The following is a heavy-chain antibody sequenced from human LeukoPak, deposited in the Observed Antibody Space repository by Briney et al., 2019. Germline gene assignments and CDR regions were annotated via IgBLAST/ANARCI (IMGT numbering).Heavy chain of an antibody. J-gene: IGHJ4*02. V-gene: IGHV1-3*01. CDR2: INAGNGNT. CDR3: ARDKAVSSWYIFDY. CDR1: GYTFTSYA. Sequence: ASVKASCKASGYTFTSYAMHWVRQAPGQRLEWMGWINAGNGNTKYSQKFQGRVTITRDTSASTAYMELSSLRSEDTAVYYCARDKAVSSWYIFDYWGQGTLVTVSS. D-gene: IGHD6-13*01.